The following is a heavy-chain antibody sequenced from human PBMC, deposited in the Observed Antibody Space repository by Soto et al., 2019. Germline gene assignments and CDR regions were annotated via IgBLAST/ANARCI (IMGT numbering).Heavy chain of an antibody. CDR2: INHSGST. J-gene: IGHJ6*02. Sequence: SETLSLTCAVYGGSVSGYYWSWIRQPPGKGLEWIGEINHSGSTNYNPSLKSRVTISVDTSKNQFSLKLSSVTAADTAVYYCARTNLGSIAVAGTSYYGMDVWGQGTTVTVSS. CDR3: ARTNLGSIAVAGTSYYGMDV. CDR1: GGSVSGYY. D-gene: IGHD6-19*01. V-gene: IGHV4-34*01.